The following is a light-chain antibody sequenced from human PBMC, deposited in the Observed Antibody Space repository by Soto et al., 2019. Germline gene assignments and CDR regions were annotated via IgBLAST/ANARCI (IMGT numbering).Light chain of an antibody. CDR3: ASSTSDSLYV. CDR2: GNS. CDR1: NSNIGAGYD. J-gene: IGLJ1*01. V-gene: IGLV1-40*01. Sequence: QSVLTQPPSVSGAPGQRVTISCTGSNSNIGAGYDVHWYQQLPGTAPKLLIYGNSNRPSGVPDRFSGSKSVTSASLAITGLQAEDEADYFCASSTSDSLYVFGTGTKVTVL.